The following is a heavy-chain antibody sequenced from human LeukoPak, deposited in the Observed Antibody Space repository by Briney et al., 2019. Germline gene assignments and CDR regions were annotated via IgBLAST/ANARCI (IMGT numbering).Heavy chain of an antibody. CDR1: GGSFSGYY. CDR3: ARGGYGGNSGYFDY. J-gene: IGHJ4*02. D-gene: IGHD4-23*01. CDR2: INHSGST. Sequence: SEALSLTCAVYGGSFSGYYWSWIRQPPGKGLEWIGEINHSGSTNYNPSLKSRVTISVDTSKNQLSLKLSSVTAADTAVYYCARGGYGGNSGYFDYWGQGTLVTVSS. V-gene: IGHV4-34*01.